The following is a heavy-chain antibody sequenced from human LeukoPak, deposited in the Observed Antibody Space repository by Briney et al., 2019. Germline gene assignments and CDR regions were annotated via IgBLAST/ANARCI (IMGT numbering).Heavy chain of an antibody. CDR3: ARSFVAGAGYYYGLDV. D-gene: IGHD6-19*01. Sequence: GESLKISFKGSGYSFTSYWIGWVRQMPGKGLEWIGIIYPHDSNTRYSPSFQGQVTISADRSISTAYLQWSSLKASDTAIYFCARSFVAGAGYYYGLDVWGQGSTVTVSS. V-gene: IGHV5-51*01. CDR2: IYPHDSNT. CDR1: GYSFTSYW. J-gene: IGHJ6*02.